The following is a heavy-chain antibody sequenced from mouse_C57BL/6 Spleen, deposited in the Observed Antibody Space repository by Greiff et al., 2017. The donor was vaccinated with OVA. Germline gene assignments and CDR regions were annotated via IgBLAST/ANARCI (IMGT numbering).Heavy chain of an antibody. CDR3: TRDDYGYYAMDY. CDR1: GFTFSSYA. CDR2: ISSGGDYI. J-gene: IGHJ4*01. Sequence: EVKVEESGEGLVKPGGSLKLSCAASGFTFSSYAMSWVRQTPEKRLEWVAYISSGGDYIYYADTVKGRFTISRDNARNTLYLQMSSLKSEDTAMYYCTRDDYGYYAMDYWGQGTSVTVSS. D-gene: IGHD1-1*02. V-gene: IGHV5-9-1*02.